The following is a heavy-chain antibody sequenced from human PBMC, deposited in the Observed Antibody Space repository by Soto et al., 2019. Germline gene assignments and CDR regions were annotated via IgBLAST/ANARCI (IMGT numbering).Heavy chain of an antibody. V-gene: IGHV3-30-3*01. D-gene: IGHD6-19*01. CDR3: VIDVYRNGADVFDI. CDR2: IGHDGSYT. Sequence: GGSLRLSCAASGFTFSSYAMHWVRQAPGRGLEWVSVIGHDGSYTYYADSVKGRFTISRDNSKNTLHLQMNSLRAEDTAVYHCVIDVYRNGADVFDIWGQGSIVTV. J-gene: IGHJ3*02. CDR1: GFTFSSYA.